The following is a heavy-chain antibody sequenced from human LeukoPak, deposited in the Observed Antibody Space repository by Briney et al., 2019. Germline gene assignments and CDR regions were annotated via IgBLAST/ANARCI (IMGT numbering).Heavy chain of an antibody. J-gene: IGHJ4*02. CDR2: ISSSGSTI. D-gene: IGHD5-18*01. V-gene: IGHV3-11*01. CDR3: AKDSISPITDTAIYSTSDY. Sequence: PGGSLRLSCAASGFTFSDYYMSWIRQAPGKGLEWVSYISSSGSTIYYADSVKGRFTISRDNAKNSLYLQMNSLRAEDTAVYYCAKDSISPITDTAIYSTSDYWGQGTLVTVSS. CDR1: GFTFSDYY.